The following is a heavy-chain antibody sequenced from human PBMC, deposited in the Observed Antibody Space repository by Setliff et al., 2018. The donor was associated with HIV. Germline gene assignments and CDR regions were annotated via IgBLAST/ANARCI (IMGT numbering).Heavy chain of an antibody. D-gene: IGHD5-18*01. Sequence: PGGSLRLSCAASCFTFSSYAMSWVRQAPGKGLEWVSSIIGSGGSTYYADSVKGRFTISRDNSKNTLYLQMNSLRAEDTAVYYCAKSGGYSYGYAFDYMGQGTLVTVSS. CDR3: AKSGGYSYGYAFDY. V-gene: IGHV3-23*01. J-gene: IGHJ4*02. CDR1: CFTFSSYA. CDR2: IIGSGGST.